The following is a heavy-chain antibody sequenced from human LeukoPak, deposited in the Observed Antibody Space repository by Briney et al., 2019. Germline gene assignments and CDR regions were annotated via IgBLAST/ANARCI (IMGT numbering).Heavy chain of an antibody. CDR1: GFTFSNYA. V-gene: IGHV3-23*01. Sequence: GGSLRLSCAASGFTFSNYAMSWVRQAPGKGLEWVSVISGSGHNTYYADSVKGRFTISRDNSKNTLYLRMSSLRAEDTAIYYCAKGSKGIAAAGSFDYWGQGTLVIVSS. D-gene: IGHD6-25*01. J-gene: IGHJ4*02. CDR3: AKGSKGIAAAGSFDY. CDR2: ISGSGHNT.